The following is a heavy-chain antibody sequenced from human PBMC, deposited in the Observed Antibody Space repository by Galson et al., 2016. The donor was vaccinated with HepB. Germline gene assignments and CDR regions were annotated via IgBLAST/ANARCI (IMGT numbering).Heavy chain of an antibody. CDR2: IIGSGGRT. V-gene: IGHV3-23*01. CDR3: ARMSGWELGNYFFKS. Sequence: SLRLSCAASGFTFGNFAMSWVRQAPGKGLEWAATIIGSGGRTFYADFVKGRFSISRDNSKSTLSLQMNSLRVDDTAVYYCARMSGWELGNYFFKSWGQGTLVTVSS. J-gene: IGHJ5*02. CDR1: GFTFGNFA. D-gene: IGHD7-27*01.